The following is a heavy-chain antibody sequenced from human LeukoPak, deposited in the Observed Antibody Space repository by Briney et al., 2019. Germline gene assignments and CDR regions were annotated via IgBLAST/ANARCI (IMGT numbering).Heavy chain of an antibody. V-gene: IGHV3-23*05. J-gene: IGHJ4*02. CDR2: FDNSGNR. D-gene: IGHD3-10*01. CDR1: GFTFSTCG. Sequence: GGSLRLSCVVSGFTFSTCGVTWVRQAPGKGLEWVSGFDNSGNRYYTDSVKGRFTISRDNSENTVFLEMNSLKTEDTAVYYCTKWSGFGSDWGRGTLVTVSS. CDR3: TKWSGFGSD.